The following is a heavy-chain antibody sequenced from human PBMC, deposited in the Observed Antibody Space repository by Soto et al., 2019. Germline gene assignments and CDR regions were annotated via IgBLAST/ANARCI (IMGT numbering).Heavy chain of an antibody. Sequence: SETLSLTCAVYSGSLSGYYWSWIRQPPGKGLEWIGEINHSGTTNYNPSLNSRVTISVDTSKNQFSLKLSSVTAADTAVYFCARGLDCDGDCSEHLDSWGQGNMVTVS. D-gene: IGHD2-21*02. J-gene: IGHJ4*02. V-gene: IGHV4-34*01. CDR1: SGSLSGYY. CDR2: INHSGTT. CDR3: ARGLDCDGDCSEHLDS.